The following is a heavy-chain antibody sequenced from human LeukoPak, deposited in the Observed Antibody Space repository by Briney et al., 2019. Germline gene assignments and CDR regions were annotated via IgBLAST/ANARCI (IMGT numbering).Heavy chain of an antibody. D-gene: IGHD2-2*01. J-gene: IGHJ4*02. CDR2: IIPILGIA. CDR3: ARDSVLVPAATFDY. V-gene: IGHV1-69*04. CDR1: GGTFSSYT. Sequence: GSSVKVSCKASGGTFSSYTISWVRQAPGQGLEWMGRIIPILGIANYAQKFQGRVTITADKSTSTAYMELSSLRSEDTAVYYCARDSVLVPAATFDYWGQGTLLTVSS.